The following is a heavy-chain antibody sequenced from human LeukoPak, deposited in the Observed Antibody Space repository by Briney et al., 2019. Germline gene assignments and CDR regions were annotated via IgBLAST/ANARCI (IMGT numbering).Heavy chain of an antibody. J-gene: IGHJ4*02. CDR3: ARNRYGDYVPYDY. D-gene: IGHD4-17*01. V-gene: IGHV3-7*01. CDR1: GFTFSSYL. Sequence: GGSLRLSCAASGFTFSSYLMSWVRQAPGKGLEWVSNIKQDGSEKYYVDSVKGRFTISRDNAKNSLYLQMNSLRAEDTAVYYCARNRYGDYVPYDYWGQGTLVTVSS. CDR2: IKQDGSEK.